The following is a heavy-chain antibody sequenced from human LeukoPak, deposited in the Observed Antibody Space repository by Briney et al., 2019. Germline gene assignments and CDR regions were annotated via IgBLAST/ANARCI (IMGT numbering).Heavy chain of an antibody. D-gene: IGHD3-22*01. CDR1: GGSFSSYY. Sequence: SETLSLTCTVSGGSFSSYYWSWIRQPPGKGLVWIGYIYYSGSTNYNPSLKSRVTMSIDTSKNQFSLKVTSVTAADTAVYYCARVDYDSSGFFDYWGQGTPVTVSS. V-gene: IGHV4-59*01. CDR3: ARVDYDSSGFFDY. CDR2: IYYSGST. J-gene: IGHJ4*02.